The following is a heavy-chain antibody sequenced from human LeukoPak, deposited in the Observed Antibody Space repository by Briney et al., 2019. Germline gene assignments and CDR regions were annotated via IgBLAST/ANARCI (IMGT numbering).Heavy chain of an antibody. CDR3: AKSAGKNYYGSGSEIDY. J-gene: IGHJ4*02. D-gene: IGHD3-10*01. V-gene: IGHV3-7*01. CDR2: IKQDGSEK. Sequence: GGSLRLSCAASGFTFSSYWMSWVRQAPGKGLEWVANIKQDGSEKYYVDSVKGRFTISRDNAKNSLYLQMNSLRAEDTAVYYCAKSAGKNYYGSGSEIDYWGQGTLVTVSS. CDR1: GFTFSSYW.